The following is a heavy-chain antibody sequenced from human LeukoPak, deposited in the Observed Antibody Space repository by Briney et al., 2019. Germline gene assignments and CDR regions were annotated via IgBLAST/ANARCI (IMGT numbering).Heavy chain of an antibody. J-gene: IGHJ4*02. CDR1: GFTFGGSG. Sequence: PGGSLRLSCAASGFTFGGSGMHWVRQAPGKGLEWVSYISSSGSTIYYADSVKGRFTISRDNAKNSLYLQMNSLRAEDTAVYYCARDQIGWLRAPGFDYWGQGTLVTVSS. CDR3: ARDQIGWLRAPGFDY. D-gene: IGHD5-12*01. V-gene: IGHV3-48*04. CDR2: ISSSGSTI.